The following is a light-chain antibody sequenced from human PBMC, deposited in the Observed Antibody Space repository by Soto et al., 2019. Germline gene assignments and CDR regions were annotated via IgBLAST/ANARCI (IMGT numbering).Light chain of an antibody. CDR2: TAS. Sequence: DIQMTQSPSTLSASVGATVTITCRASQTISRWLAWYQQKPGKAPRLLIYTASTLESGVPSRFSASGSGTEFTLTISSLHPDDFATYYCQEYNNYWTFGQGTKVEVK. J-gene: IGKJ1*01. CDR1: QTISRW. V-gene: IGKV1-5*01. CDR3: QEYNNYWT.